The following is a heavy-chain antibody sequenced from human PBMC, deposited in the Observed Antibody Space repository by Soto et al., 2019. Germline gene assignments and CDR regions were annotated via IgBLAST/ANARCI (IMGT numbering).Heavy chain of an antibody. CDR3: AIDHLPAGGKFWFDP. D-gene: IGHD6-13*01. CDR1: GFTFSSYP. Sequence: EVQLLESGGDLLQPGGSLRMSCAASGFTFSSYPMSWVRQSPGKGLEWVAAISGSGGSTYYADSVKGRFTISRENSKNTLFLEMSSLRAEDTAVYYCAIDHLPAGGKFWFDPWGQGTLVTVSS. CDR2: ISGSGGST. V-gene: IGHV3-23*01. J-gene: IGHJ5*02.